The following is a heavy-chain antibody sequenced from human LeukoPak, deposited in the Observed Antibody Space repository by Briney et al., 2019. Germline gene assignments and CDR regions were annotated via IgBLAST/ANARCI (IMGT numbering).Heavy chain of an antibody. CDR2: INHSGST. V-gene: IGHV4-34*01. D-gene: IGHD6-6*01. J-gene: IGHJ3*02. Sequence: SETLSLTCAVYGGSFSGYYWSWIRQPPGKRLEWIGEINHSGSTNYNPSLKSRVTISVDTSKNQFSLKLSSVTAADTAVYYCARVGIAALDAFDIWGQGTMVTVSS. CDR1: GGSFSGYY. CDR3: ARVGIAALDAFDI.